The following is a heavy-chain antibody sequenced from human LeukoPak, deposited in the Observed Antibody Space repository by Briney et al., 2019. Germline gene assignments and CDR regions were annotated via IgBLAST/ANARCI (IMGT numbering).Heavy chain of an antibody. CDR3: TRVEETATTAAIIRKYSYYYYYMDV. V-gene: IGHV3-30*03. Sequence: GGSLRLSCAASGFTFSSHGMHWVRQAPGKGLEWVAVISYDGSNKYYVDSVKGRFTISKDNAKNSLYLQMSSLRAEDTAVYYCTRVEETATTAAIIRKYSYYYYYMDVWGKGNTVTVSS. J-gene: IGHJ6*03. CDR1: GFTFSSHG. D-gene: IGHD4-11*01. CDR2: ISYDGSNK.